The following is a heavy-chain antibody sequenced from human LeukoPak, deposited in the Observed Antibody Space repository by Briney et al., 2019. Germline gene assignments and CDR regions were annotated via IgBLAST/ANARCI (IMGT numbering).Heavy chain of an antibody. CDR3: AKDYEGEIDY. D-gene: IGHD3-16*01. V-gene: IGHV3-30*02. J-gene: IGHJ4*02. CDR1: GFTFSDYG. CDR2: IWDDGSIK. Sequence: GGSLRLSCAASGFTFSDYGMVWVRQAPGKGLEWVAFIWDDGSIKYYTDSVKDRFTVSRDNSKNTLYLQMNSLRAEDTAVYYCAKDYEGEIDYWGQGTLVTVSS.